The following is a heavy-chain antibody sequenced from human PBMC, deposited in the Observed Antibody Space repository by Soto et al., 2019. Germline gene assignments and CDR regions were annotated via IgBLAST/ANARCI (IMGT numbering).Heavy chain of an antibody. CDR3: AHLIVVAVAAQKIDAYVMDV. CDR2: IYWDDDK. D-gene: IGHD2-15*01. V-gene: IGHV2-5*02. CDR1: GFSLSTSGVG. Sequence: SGPTLVNTTQTLTLTCTFSGFSLSTSGVGVGWIRQPPGKALEWLALIYWDDDKRYSPSLKSRLTITKDTTKNQVVLTMTNMDPVDTATYYCAHLIVVAVAAQKIDAYVMDVCGQGTTVTVSS. J-gene: IGHJ6*02.